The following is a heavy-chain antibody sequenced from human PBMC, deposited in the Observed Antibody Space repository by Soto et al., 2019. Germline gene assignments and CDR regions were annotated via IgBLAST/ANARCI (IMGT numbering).Heavy chain of an antibody. CDR1: GGTFSSYA. Sequence: ASVKVSCKASGGTFSSYAISWVRQAPGQGLEWMGGIIPIFGTANYAQKFQGRVTITADKSTSTAYMELSSLRSEDTAVYYCARNPFQHQNFEYYFDYWGQGTLVTVSS. CDR3: ARNPFQHQNFEYYFDY. CDR2: IIPIFGTA. D-gene: IGHD1-7*01. V-gene: IGHV1-69*06. J-gene: IGHJ4*02.